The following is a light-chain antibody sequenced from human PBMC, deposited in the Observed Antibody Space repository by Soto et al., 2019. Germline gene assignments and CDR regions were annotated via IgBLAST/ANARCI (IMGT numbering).Light chain of an antibody. CDR1: QGVSSY. Sequence: EIVFTQCPATLCLSQGERATLSCRASQGVSSYLAWYQPKPAQAPSLLLYDASNRATGIPARFSGSGSGTDFTLTISSLEPEDFAVYYCQQRSNWPLGFTFGPGTKVDIK. CDR3: QQRSNWPLGFT. CDR2: DAS. J-gene: IGKJ3*01. V-gene: IGKV3-11*01.